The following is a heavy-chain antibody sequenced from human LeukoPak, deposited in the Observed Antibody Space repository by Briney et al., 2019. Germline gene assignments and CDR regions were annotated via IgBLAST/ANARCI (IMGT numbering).Heavy chain of an antibody. Sequence: SETLSLTCAVYGGSFSGYYWSWIRQPPGKGLEWIGEINHSGSTNYNPSLKSRVTISVDTSKNQFSLKLSSVTAADTAVYYCARLGYSSSWYPMYYFDYWGQGTLVTVSS. CDR3: ARLGYSSSWYPMYYFDY. V-gene: IGHV4-34*01. CDR1: GGSFSGYY. CDR2: INHSGST. D-gene: IGHD6-13*01. J-gene: IGHJ4*02.